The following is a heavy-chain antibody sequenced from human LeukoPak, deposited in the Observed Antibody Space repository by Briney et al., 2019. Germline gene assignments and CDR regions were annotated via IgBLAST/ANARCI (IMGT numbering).Heavy chain of an antibody. V-gene: IGHV3-74*01. J-gene: IGHJ5*02. CDR1: GFTFSSYW. D-gene: IGHD1-7*01. CDR3: AKNSGPGVNYFDP. Sequence: PGGSLRLSCAASGFTFSSYWMHWVRQAPGKGLVWVSRIKSDGSSTTYADSVKGRFTISRDNAKNTLYLQMNSLRVEDTGIYYRAKNSGPGVNYFDPWGQGTLVTVSS. CDR2: IKSDGSST.